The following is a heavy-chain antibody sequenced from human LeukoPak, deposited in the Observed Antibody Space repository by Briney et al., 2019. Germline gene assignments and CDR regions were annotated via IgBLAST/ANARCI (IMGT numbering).Heavy chain of an antibody. J-gene: IGHJ4*02. CDR2: IEPDRSGK. Sequence: GGSLRLSCAASGFSFRDYWMSWVRQAPGKGLEGVADIEPDRSGKTYVDSVKGRFTISRDNAQQSLYLQMDTLTAEDTAVYYCVTSWVRQQRDFWGQGTLVTVSS. V-gene: IGHV3-7*01. CDR3: VTSWVRQQRDF. CDR1: GFSFRDYW. D-gene: IGHD3-10*01.